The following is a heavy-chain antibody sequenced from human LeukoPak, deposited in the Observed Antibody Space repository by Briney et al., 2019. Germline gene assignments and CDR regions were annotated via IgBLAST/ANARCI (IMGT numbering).Heavy chain of an antibody. V-gene: IGHV4-59*08. CDR3: ARHRFLVGIYYYYGMDV. CDR1: GGSVSNFY. J-gene: IGHJ6*02. D-gene: IGHD3-3*01. CDR2: IFYSGST. Sequence: SETLSLTCTVSGGSVSNFYWSWIRQPPGKGLEWIGYIFYSGSTNYNPSLKSRVTMSLDTSKSQFSLKLSSVTAADTAVYYCARHRFLVGIYYYYGMDVWGQGTTVTVSS.